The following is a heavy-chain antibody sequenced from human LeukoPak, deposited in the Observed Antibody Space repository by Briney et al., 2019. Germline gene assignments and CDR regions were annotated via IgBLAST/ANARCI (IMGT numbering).Heavy chain of an antibody. CDR2: INHSGNT. V-gene: IGHV4-34*01. D-gene: IGHD6-13*01. CDR1: GGSFSDYY. J-gene: IGHJ4*02. CDR3: ASGRRSWTRITTYGEEY. Sequence: SETLSLTCAVYGGSFSDYYWSWIRQPPGKGLEWIGEINHSGNTNYNPSLKSRVTISVDTSRNQLSLKLITVTAADTAVYYCASGRRSWTRITTYGEEYWGQGTLVTVSS.